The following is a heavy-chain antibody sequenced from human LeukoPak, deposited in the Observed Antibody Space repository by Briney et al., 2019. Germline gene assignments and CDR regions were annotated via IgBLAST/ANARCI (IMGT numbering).Heavy chain of an antibody. CDR3: ASDRLHLSNEPTNFAY. V-gene: IGHV3-23*01. CDR1: GLTVNTNF. D-gene: IGHD2-21*01. J-gene: IGHJ4*02. CDR2: ISGSGGSR. Sequence: GGSLRLSCAASGLTVNTNFMSWVRQAPGKGLEWVSTISGSGGSRYYADSVKGRFTISRDNSKNTLYLQINSLRAEDTAVYYCASDRLHLSNEPTNFAYWGQGTLVTVSS.